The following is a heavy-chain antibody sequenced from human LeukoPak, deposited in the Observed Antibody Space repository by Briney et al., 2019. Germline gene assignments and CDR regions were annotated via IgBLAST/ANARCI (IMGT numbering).Heavy chain of an antibody. CDR1: GGSISSYY. J-gene: IGHJ4*02. D-gene: IGHD6-19*01. V-gene: IGHV4-59*01. CDR3: ASSEDIAVAGTGFDY. CDR2: IYYSGST. Sequence: SETLSLTCTVSGGSISSYYWSWIRQPPGKGLEWIGYIYYSGSTNYNPSLKSRITISVDTSKNQFSLKLSSVTAADTAVYYCASSEDIAVAGTGFDYWGQGTLVTVSS.